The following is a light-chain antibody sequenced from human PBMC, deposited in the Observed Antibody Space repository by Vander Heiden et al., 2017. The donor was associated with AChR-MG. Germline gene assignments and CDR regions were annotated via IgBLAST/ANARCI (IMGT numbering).Light chain of an antibody. CDR2: NPS. CDR1: QTVGKNY. V-gene: IGKV3-20*01. J-gene: IGKJ4*01. CDR3: HQYAYAPLT. Sequence: DIVLTPSPGTLPLSPGERATLSCRASQTVGKNYLGWFQQKPGQAPRLLVYNPSTRAAGVPDRFSGSGSGTDFTLIISRLEPEDSAVYFCHQYAYAPLTFGGGTKVEIK.